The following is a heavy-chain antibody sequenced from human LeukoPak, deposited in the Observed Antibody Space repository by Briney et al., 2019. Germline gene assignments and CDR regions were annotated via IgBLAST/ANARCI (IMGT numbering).Heavy chain of an antibody. D-gene: IGHD6-19*01. CDR3: VRGTSDWKGVDY. Sequence: GGSLRLSCAASKFTFSTYWMHWVRQAPGKGLVWVTNISPNGEITYYADSVKGCFTISRDSAKSTLYLEMNSLRAEDTAVYYCVRGTSDWKGVDYWGQGTPVNVSS. CDR1: KFTFSTYW. J-gene: IGHJ4*02. V-gene: IGHV3-74*01. CDR2: ISPNGEIT.